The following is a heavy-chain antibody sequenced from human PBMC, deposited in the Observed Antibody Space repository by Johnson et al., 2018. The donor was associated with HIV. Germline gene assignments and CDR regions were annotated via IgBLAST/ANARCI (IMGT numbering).Heavy chain of an antibody. D-gene: IGHD2-2*01. CDR1: GFNVSDNY. Sequence: VQLVESGGGLVQPGGSLGLSCAAYGFNVSDNYMNWVRQAPGKGLEWVSLIYSGGTTYYAASVKGRFTSSRDNYKNTLYLLMSSLRAEDTAVYYCARAGPWASSPLPFDIWGQGTMVSVSS. V-gene: IGHV3-53*01. J-gene: IGHJ3*02. CDR2: IYSGGTT. CDR3: ARAGPWASSPLPFDI.